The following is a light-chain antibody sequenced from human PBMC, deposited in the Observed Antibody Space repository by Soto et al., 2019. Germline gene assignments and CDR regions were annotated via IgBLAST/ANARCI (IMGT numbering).Light chain of an antibody. Sequence: QSALTQPASVSGSPGQSITISCTGTSSDVGDYNYVSWYQQHPGKAPKLMIYDVSNLPSGVSNRFSGSKSGSTASLTISGLQAGDEADYYCSSYTSSTTRVFGTGTKRTVL. CDR3: SSYTSSTTRV. J-gene: IGLJ1*01. CDR2: DVS. CDR1: SSDVGDYNY. V-gene: IGLV2-14*01.